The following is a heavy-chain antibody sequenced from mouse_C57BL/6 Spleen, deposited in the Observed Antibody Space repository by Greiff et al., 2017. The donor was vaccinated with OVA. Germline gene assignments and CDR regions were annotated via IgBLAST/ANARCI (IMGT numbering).Heavy chain of an antibody. CDR3: ARGLRIYYAMDY. CDR2: IYPGSGNT. J-gene: IGHJ4*01. CDR1: GYTFTDYY. V-gene: IGHV1-76*01. Sequence: QVQLQQSGAELVRPGASVKLSCKASGYTFTDYYINWVKQRPGQGLEWIARIYPGSGNTYYNEKFKGKATLTAEKSSSTAYMQLSSLTSEDSAVYFCARGLRIYYAMDYWGQGTSVTVSS. D-gene: IGHD3-1*01.